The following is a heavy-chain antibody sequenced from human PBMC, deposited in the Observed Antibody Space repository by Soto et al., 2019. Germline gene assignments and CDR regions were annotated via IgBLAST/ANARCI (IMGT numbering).Heavy chain of an antibody. D-gene: IGHD3-3*01. V-gene: IGHV3-33*01. CDR3: ARDASYYSLWSGYDPSRNGRDV. CDR1: GFTFSSFG. J-gene: IGHJ6*02. CDR2: IWYDGSKK. Sequence: PGGSVRLSCAASGFTFSSFGMHWVRQAPGKGLEWVSLIWYDGSKKSYGDSVKGRFTISRDNSRNTVYLQMNSLRADDTAVYYCARDASYYSLWSGYDPSRNGRDVWGQGTTGTV.